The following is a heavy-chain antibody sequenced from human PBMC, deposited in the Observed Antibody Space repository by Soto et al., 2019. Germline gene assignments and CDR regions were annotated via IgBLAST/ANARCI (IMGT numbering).Heavy chain of an antibody. CDR3: AKDIDV. Sequence: EVQLVESGGGLVQPGGSLILSCAASGFTFSHYSMNWVRQAPGKGLEWVSYISSSSSTIYYADSVKGRFTISRNNAKNSLFLEMNSLRAEDTAVYYCAKDIDVGGQGTLVTVSS. CDR1: GFTFSHYS. D-gene: IGHD2-15*01. J-gene: IGHJ1*01. CDR2: ISSSSSTI. V-gene: IGHV3-48*01.